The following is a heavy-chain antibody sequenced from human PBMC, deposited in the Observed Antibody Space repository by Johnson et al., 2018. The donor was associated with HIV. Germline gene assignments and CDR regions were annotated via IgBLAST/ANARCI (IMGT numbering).Heavy chain of an antibody. V-gene: IGHV3-30*04. CDR3: ARATKYDDSVGNQGVSAFDI. CDR1: GFTFSSYP. Sequence: QVQLVESGGGVVQPGRSLRLSCAASGFTFSSYPMHWVRQAPGKGLEWVAVMSFDGSNRYYADSVKGRFTISRDNSKNTLYLQMNSLRAEDTAVYYCARATKYDDSVGNQGVSAFDIWGQGTLVTVSS. J-gene: IGHJ3*02. CDR2: MSFDGSNR. D-gene: IGHD3-22*01.